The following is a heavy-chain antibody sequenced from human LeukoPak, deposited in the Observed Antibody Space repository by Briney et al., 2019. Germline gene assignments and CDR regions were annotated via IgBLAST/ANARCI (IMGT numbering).Heavy chain of an antibody. Sequence: PGGSLRLSCAASGFTFRNYGMSWVRQAPGKGLEWVSAISGSGGSTYYADSVKGRFTISRDNAKNSLYLQMNSLRAEDTAVYYCARSPLYYDILTGYWVRSFDYWGQGTLVTVSS. CDR2: ISGSGGST. D-gene: IGHD3-9*01. J-gene: IGHJ4*02. V-gene: IGHV3-23*01. CDR1: GFTFRNYG. CDR3: ARSPLYYDILTGYWVRSFDY.